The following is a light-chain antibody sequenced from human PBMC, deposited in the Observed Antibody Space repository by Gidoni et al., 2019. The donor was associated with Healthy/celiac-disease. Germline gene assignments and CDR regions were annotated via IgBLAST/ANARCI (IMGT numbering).Light chain of an antibody. CDR3: QQYNSYPWP. V-gene: IGKV1-5*03. Sequence: DIQLTQSPSTLSASVGDRVTITCRARQSISSWLAWYQQKPGKAPKLLIYKASSLESGVTSRFSGSGSGTEFTLTISSLQPDDFATYYCQQYNSYPWPFGQGTKLEIK. CDR2: KAS. CDR1: QSISSW. J-gene: IGKJ2*01.